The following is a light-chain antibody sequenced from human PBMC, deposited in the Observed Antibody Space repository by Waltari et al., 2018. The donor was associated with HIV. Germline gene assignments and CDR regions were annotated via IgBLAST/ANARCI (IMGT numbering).Light chain of an antibody. J-gene: IGLJ1*01. CDR1: SSTIGSNT. Sequence: QSVLTQPPSASGTPGQRVTISCSGSSSTIGSNTVNWYQKLPGTAAKLLICSNNQRPSVVPDRFSGSTSGTSSSLAISGRQSEDEADDYWAAWDDSLNCAYVVGTGTKVTGL. V-gene: IGLV1-44*01. CDR2: SNN. CDR3: AAWDDSLNCAYV.